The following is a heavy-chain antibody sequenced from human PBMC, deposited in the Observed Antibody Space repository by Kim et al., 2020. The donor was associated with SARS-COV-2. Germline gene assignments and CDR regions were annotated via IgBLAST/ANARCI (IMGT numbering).Heavy chain of an antibody. D-gene: IGHD6-19*01. V-gene: IGHV3-21*01. CDR2: ISSSSSYI. CDR3: ARDLPSIAVAGTDYYYGMDV. Sequence: GGSLRLSCAASGFTFSSYSMNWVRQAPGKGLEWVSSISSSSSYIYYADSVKGRFTSSRDNAKNSLYLQMNSLRAEDTAVYYCARDLPSIAVAGTDYYYGMDVWGQGTTVTVSS. CDR1: GFTFSSYS. J-gene: IGHJ6*02.